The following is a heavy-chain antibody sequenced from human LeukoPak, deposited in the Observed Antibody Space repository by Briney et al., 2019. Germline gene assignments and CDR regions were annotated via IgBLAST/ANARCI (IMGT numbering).Heavy chain of an antibody. CDR3: ARGSDYGGNSGDY. CDR2: IYTSGST. D-gene: IGHD4-23*01. V-gene: IGHV4-61*02. J-gene: IGHJ4*02. CDR1: GGSISSGSYY. Sequence: PSETLSLTCTVSGGSISSGSYYWSWIRQPAGKGLEWIGRIYTSGSTNYNPSLKSRVTISVDTSKNQFSLKLSSVTAADTAVYYCARGSDYGGNSGDYWGQGTLVTVSS.